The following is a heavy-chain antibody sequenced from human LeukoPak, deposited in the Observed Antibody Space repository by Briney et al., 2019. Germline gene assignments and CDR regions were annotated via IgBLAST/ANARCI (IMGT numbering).Heavy chain of an antibody. Sequence: SSETLSLTCTVSGGSISSSSYHWGWIRQPPGKGLEWIGSIYYSGSTYYNPSLKSRVTISVDTSKNQFSLKLSSVTAADTAVYYCAIFPLLWFGELTLYYGLDVWGQGTTVTVSS. CDR3: AIFPLLWFGELTLYYGLDV. J-gene: IGHJ6*02. V-gene: IGHV4-39*01. D-gene: IGHD3-10*01. CDR2: IYYSGST. CDR1: GGSISSSSYH.